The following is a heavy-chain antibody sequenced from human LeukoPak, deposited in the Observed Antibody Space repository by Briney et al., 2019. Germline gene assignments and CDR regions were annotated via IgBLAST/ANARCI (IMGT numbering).Heavy chain of an antibody. V-gene: IGHV4-59*01. CDR2: IYYSGST. CDR3: ARLYYGSGNAFDY. Sequence: PSETLSLTCTVSGGSISSYYWSWIRQPPGKGLGWSGYIYYSGSTNYNPSLKSRVTISADTSKNQFSLKLSSVTAADTAVYYCARLYYGSGNAFDYWGQGTLVTV. D-gene: IGHD3-10*01. CDR1: GGSISSYY. J-gene: IGHJ4*02.